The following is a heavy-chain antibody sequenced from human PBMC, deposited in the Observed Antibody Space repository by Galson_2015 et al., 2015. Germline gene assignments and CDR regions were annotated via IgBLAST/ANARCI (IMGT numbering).Heavy chain of an antibody. D-gene: IGHD6-19*01. Sequence: SLRLSCAASGFAISSYAMNWVRQAPGRGLEWVSVISGSDDRTYYADSVKGRFTISRDNSKNTLSLQMNSLRAEDTALYYCASQHVSEWLGVFDDWGQGTLVTVSS. V-gene: IGHV3-23*01. CDR3: ASQHVSEWLGVFDD. J-gene: IGHJ4*02. CDR2: ISGSDDRT. CDR1: GFAISSYA.